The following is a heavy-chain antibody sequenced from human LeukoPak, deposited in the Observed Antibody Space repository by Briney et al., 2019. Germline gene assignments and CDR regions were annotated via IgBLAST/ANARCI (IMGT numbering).Heavy chain of an antibody. J-gene: IGHJ3*02. CDR2: IYYSGST. D-gene: IGHD1-26*01. V-gene: IGHV4-61*01. CDR3: ARGVGWELRFRVGRSTPDVFDI. Sequence: SETLSLTCIVSGGSVRSDNYYWSWIRQPPGRGLEWIGYIYYSGSTNSNPSLKSRITISVDTSKNQFSLKLSPVTAADTAVYFCARGVGWELRFRVGRSTPDVFDIWGKGKMVTVSS. CDR1: GGSVRSDNYY.